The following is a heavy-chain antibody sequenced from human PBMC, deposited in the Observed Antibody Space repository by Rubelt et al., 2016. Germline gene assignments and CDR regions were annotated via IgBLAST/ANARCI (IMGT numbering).Heavy chain of an antibody. Sequence: QVQLVQSGAEVKKPGASVKVSCKASGYTFTSYAMHWVRQAPGQRLEWMGWINAGNGNTKYSQKFQGRVTITRDTSASTAYMELSGLRSEDTAVYYCARGLGLGYSSSWFNWFDPWGQGTLVTVSS. CDR2: INAGNGNT. CDR1: GYTFTSYA. J-gene: IGHJ5*02. D-gene: IGHD6-13*01. CDR3: ARGLGLGYSSSWFNWFDP. V-gene: IGHV1-3*01.